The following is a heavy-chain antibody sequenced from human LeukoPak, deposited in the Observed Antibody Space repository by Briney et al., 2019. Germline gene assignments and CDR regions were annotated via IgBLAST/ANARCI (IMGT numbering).Heavy chain of an antibody. CDR2: INHSGST. D-gene: IGHD3-10*01. J-gene: IGHJ4*02. Sequence: SETLSLTCAVYGGSFSGYYWSWIRQPPGKGLEWIGEINHSGSTNYNPSLKSRVTLSVDTSKNQFSLKLSSVTAADTAVYYCARGRGSADYWGQGTLVTVSS. V-gene: IGHV4-34*01. CDR1: GGSFSGYY. CDR3: ARGRGSADY.